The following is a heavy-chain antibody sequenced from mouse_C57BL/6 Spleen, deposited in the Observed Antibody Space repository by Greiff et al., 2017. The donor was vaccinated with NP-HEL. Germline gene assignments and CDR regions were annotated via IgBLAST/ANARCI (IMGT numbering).Heavy chain of an antibody. J-gene: IGHJ4*01. D-gene: IGHD1-1*01. CDR3: ASITTVVEGVAMDY. CDR1: GYTFTSYW. V-gene: IGHV1-59*01. CDR2: IDPSDCYT. Sequence: VKLQQPGAELVRPGTSVKLSCKASGYTFTSYWMHWVKQRPGQGLEWIGVIDPSDCYTNYNQKFKGKATLTVDTSSSTAYMQLSSLTSEDSAVYYCASITTVVEGVAMDYWGQGTSVTVSS.